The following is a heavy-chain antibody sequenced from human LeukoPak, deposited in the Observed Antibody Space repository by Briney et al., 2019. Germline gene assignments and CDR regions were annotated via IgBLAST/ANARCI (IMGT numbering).Heavy chain of an antibody. D-gene: IGHD2-2*02. CDR3: ARGPPGRYCSSTSCYTWFDP. CDR2: TYYSGST. J-gene: IGHJ5*02. CDR1: GGSISSGGYY. V-gene: IGHV4-31*03. Sequence: PSQTLSLTCTVSGGSISSGGYYWSWIRQHPGKGLEWIGYTYYSGSTNYNPSLKSRVTISVDTSKNQFSLKLSSVTAADTAVYYCARGPPGRYCSSTSCYTWFDPWGQGTLVTVSS.